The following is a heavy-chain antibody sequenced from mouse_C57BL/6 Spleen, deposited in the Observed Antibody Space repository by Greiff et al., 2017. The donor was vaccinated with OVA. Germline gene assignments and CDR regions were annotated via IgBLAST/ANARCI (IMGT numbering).Heavy chain of an antibody. D-gene: IGHD2-5*01. CDR3: ARLYSNYEIYAMDY. CDR2: IWSDGST. CDR1: GFSLTSYG. Sequence: VQRVESGPGLVAPSQSLSITCTVSGFSLTSYGVHWVRQPPGKGLEWLVVIWSDGSTTYNSALKSRLSISKDNSKSQVFLKMNSLQTDDTAMYYCARLYSNYEIYAMDYWGQGTSVTVSS. V-gene: IGHV2-6*03. J-gene: IGHJ4*01.